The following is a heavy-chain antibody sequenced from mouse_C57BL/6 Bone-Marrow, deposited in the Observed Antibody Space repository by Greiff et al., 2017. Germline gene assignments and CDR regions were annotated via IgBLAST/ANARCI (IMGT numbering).Heavy chain of an antibody. CDR1: GFSFNTYA. CDR3: VRTSSIRDV. J-gene: IGHJ1*03. CDR2: IRIKSNNYAT. V-gene: IGHV10-1*01. Sequence: EVKVVESGGGLVQPKGSLKLSCAASGFSFNTYAMNWVRQAPGKGLEWVARIRIKSNNYATYYADSVKDRFTISRDYSESMLYLQMNNLKTEDTAIYCCVRTSSIRDVWGTGTTVTVSS.